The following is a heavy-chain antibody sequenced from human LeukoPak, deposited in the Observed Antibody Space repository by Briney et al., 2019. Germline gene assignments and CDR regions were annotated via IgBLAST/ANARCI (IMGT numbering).Heavy chain of an antibody. Sequence: PGGSLRLSCAASGFTFSNYLMHWVRQAPGKGLVWVSRINVDETNAYVDPVRGRFTISRDNAKNTMYLQMNSLRAEDTAVYFCGRGGDGIDNWDQGTTVIVSS. CDR3: GRGGDGIDN. J-gene: IGHJ3*02. CDR2: INVDETNA. CDR1: GFTFSNYL. V-gene: IGHV3-74*01.